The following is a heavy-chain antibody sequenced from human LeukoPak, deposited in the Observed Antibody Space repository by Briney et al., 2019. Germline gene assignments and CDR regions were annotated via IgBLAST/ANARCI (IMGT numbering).Heavy chain of an antibody. CDR2: IHPNGDST. CDR3: AREAIAAGKNFDY. V-gene: IGHV1-46*01. Sequence: ASVKVSCKASGYAITNYYMHWVRQAPGQGLEWMGTIHPNGDSTTYAQKFQGRVTMTRDTSTSTVYMDLSSLGSEDTAVYYCAREAIAAGKNFDYWGQGTQVTVSS. J-gene: IGHJ4*02. D-gene: IGHD6-25*01. CDR1: GYAITNYY.